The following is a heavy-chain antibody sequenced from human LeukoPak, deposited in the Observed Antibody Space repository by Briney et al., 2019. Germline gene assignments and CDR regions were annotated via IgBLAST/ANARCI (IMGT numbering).Heavy chain of an antibody. CDR2: ISGSDPGT. CDR1: GFTFSTYA. CDR3: AKGNAGHCTGTTCYPFDY. V-gene: IGHV3-23*01. D-gene: IGHD2-2*01. Sequence: GGSLRLSCAASGFTFSTYAMSYVRQVPGKGLEWGSAISGSDPGTYYADSVKGRFTISRDNSRNTLHLQMNSLRVEDTAIYYCAKGNAGHCTGTTCYPFDYWGQGTLVTVSS. J-gene: IGHJ4*02.